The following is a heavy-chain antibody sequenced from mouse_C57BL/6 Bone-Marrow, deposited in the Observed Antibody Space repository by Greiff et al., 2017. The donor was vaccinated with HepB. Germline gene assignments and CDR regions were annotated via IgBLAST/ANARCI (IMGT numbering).Heavy chain of an antibody. J-gene: IGHJ1*03. CDR1: GYTFTSYW. V-gene: IGHV1-52*01. Sequence: QVQLQQPGAELVRPGSSVKLSCKASGYTFTSYWMHWVKQGPIQGLEWIGNIDPSDSETHYNQKFKDKATLTVDKSSSTAYMQLSSLTSEDSAVYYCARSGPYSNWYFDVWGTGTTVTVSS. D-gene: IGHD2-5*01. CDR2: IDPSDSET. CDR3: ARSGPYSNWYFDV.